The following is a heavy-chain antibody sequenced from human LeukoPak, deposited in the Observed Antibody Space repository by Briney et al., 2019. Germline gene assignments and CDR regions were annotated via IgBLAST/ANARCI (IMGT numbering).Heavy chain of an antibody. Sequence: GGSLRLSCVASGFTFSSYWMHWVRQAPGKGLVWVSRINIDGSHTDYADSVKGRFTVSRDNAKNTPYLQMNSLRAEDTAVYYCAKETSSRSAFDIWGQGTMVTVSS. CDR3: AKETSSRSAFDI. J-gene: IGHJ3*02. D-gene: IGHD6-6*01. CDR1: GFTFSSYW. CDR2: INIDGSHT. V-gene: IGHV3-74*01.